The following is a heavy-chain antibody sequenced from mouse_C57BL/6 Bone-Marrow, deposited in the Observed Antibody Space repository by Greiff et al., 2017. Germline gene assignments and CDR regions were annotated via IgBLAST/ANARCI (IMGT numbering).Heavy chain of an antibody. V-gene: IGHV1-55*01. CDR3: ASDYYGSSFQDYFDY. CDR1: GYTFTSYW. CDR2: IYPGRGST. J-gene: IGHJ2*01. D-gene: IGHD1-1*01. Sequence: QVQLQQPGAELVKPGASVKMSCKASGYTFTSYWITWVKQRPGQGLEWIGDIYPGRGSTNYNEKFKSKATLTVDTSSSPDYMQLSSLTSEASAVYYGASDYYGSSFQDYFDYWGQGTTLTVSS.